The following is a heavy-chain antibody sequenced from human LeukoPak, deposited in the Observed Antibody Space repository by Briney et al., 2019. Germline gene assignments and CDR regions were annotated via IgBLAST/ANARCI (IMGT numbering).Heavy chain of an antibody. V-gene: IGHV4-4*02. Sequence: PSGTLSLTCGVSGGSISNTNRWTWVRQPPGKGLEWIGEIYHSGSTNYNPSLKSRVTISVDKSKNQFSLKLSSVTAADTAVYYCARTSRINMVLDPWGQGTLVTVSS. D-gene: IGHD3-10*01. CDR3: ARTSRINMVLDP. CDR2: IYHSGST. J-gene: IGHJ5*02. CDR1: GGSISNTNR.